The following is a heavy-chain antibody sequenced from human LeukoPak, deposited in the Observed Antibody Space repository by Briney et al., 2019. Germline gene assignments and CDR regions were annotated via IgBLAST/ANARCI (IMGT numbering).Heavy chain of an antibody. J-gene: IGHJ4*02. V-gene: IGHV3-48*01. D-gene: IGHD2-8*02. Sequence: GGSLRLSCAASGFTFSSYGMHWIRQAPGKGLEWVSYISSSGSTIYYADSLKGRFTISRDNSKNTLYLQMNSLRAEDTAVYYCARDLVLSLYYFDYWGQGTLVTVSS. CDR1: GFTFSSYG. CDR3: ARDLVLSLYYFDY. CDR2: ISSSGSTI.